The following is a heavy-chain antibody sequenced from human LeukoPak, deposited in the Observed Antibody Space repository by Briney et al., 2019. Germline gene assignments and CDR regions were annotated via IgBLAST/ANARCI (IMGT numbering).Heavy chain of an antibody. CDR2: INHSGST. Sequence: SETLSLTCAVYGGSFSGYYWSWIRQPPGKGLEWIGEINHSGSTNYNPSLKSRVTISVDTSKNQFSLKLSSVTAADTAVYYCARSQFSSWYGDYFDYWGQGTLVTVSS. CDR1: GGSFSGYY. D-gene: IGHD6-13*01. CDR3: ARSQFSSWYGDYFDY. J-gene: IGHJ4*02. V-gene: IGHV4-34*01.